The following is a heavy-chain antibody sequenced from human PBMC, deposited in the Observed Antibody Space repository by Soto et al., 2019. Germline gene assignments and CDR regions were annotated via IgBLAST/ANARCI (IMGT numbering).Heavy chain of an antibody. CDR1: GYTFTSYD. J-gene: IGHJ6*02. Sequence: QVQLVQSGAEVKKPGASVKVSCKASGYTFTSYDINWVRQATGQGLEWMGCMNPNSGNTGYAQKFQGRVTMTRNTSISTAYMELSSLRSEDTAVYYCARGDYDFWSGYSRPYYYYGMDVWGQGTTVTVSS. CDR3: ARGDYDFWSGYSRPYYYYGMDV. CDR2: MNPNSGNT. D-gene: IGHD3-3*01. V-gene: IGHV1-8*01.